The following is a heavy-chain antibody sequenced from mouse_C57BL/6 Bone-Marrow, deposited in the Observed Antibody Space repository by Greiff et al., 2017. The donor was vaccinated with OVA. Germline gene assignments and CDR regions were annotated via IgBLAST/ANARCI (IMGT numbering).Heavy chain of an antibody. Sequence: EVKVEESGGGLVQPGGSLKLSCAASGFTFSDYGMAWVRQAPRKGPEWVAFISNLAYSIYYADTVTGRFTISRENAKNTLYLEMSSLRSEDTAMYYCARPHYYGSSPAWFAYWGQGTLVTVSA. CDR3: ARPHYYGSSPAWFAY. D-gene: IGHD1-1*01. CDR2: ISNLAYSI. J-gene: IGHJ3*01. CDR1: GFTFSDYG. V-gene: IGHV5-15*04.